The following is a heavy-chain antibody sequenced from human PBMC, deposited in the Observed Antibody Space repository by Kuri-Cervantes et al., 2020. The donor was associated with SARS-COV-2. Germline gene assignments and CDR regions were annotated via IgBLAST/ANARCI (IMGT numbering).Heavy chain of an antibody. CDR1: GFTFSSYW. CDR2: IKQDGSEK. CDR3: ARDLAGRRRWLVS. J-gene: IGHJ4*02. V-gene: IGHV3-7*01. D-gene: IGHD6-19*01. Sequence: GESLKISCAASGFTFSSYWMSWVRQAPGKGLEWVANIKQDGSEKYYVDSVKGRFTISRDNAKNSLYLQMNSLRAEDTAVYYCARDLAGRRRWLVSWGQGTLVTVSS.